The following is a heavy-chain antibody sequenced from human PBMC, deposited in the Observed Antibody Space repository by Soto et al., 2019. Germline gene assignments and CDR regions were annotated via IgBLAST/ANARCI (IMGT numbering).Heavy chain of an antibody. CDR2: ISYDGSNK. Sequence: PGGSLRLSCAASGFTFSSYAMHWVRQAPGKGLEWVAVISYDGSNKYYADSVKGRFTISRDNSKNTLYLQMNSLRAEDTAVYYRARGITMIVVVIPDAFDIWGQGTMVTVSS. D-gene: IGHD3-22*01. V-gene: IGHV3-30-3*01. CDR1: GFTFSSYA. CDR3: ARGITMIVVVIPDAFDI. J-gene: IGHJ3*02.